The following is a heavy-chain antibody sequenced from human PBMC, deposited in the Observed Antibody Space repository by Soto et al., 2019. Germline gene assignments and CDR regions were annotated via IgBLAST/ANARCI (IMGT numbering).Heavy chain of an antibody. CDR3: ARDHGDYYDSTPYGMDV. V-gene: IGHV1-46*01. D-gene: IGHD3-22*01. Sequence: GASVKVSCKASGYTFTIYYMQWVRQATGQGLEWMGIINPSGGSTSYAQKFQGRVTMTRDTSTSTVYMELSSLRSEDTAVYYCARDHGDYYDSTPYGMDVWGQGTTVTVSS. CDR2: INPSGGST. CDR1: GYTFTIYY. J-gene: IGHJ6*02.